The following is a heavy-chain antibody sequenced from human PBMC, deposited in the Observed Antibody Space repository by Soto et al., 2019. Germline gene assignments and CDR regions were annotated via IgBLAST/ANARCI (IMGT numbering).Heavy chain of an antibody. CDR2: IYHTGST. V-gene: IGHV4-4*02. CDR3: ARGRPLLLWFGETTKFDY. Sequence: LETLSPNRAVSGGAIRQSFCLGWGRPPPRKGLEWIGEIYHTGSTNYNPSIKSRVTISVDKSKNQSSLKLSSVTAADTAVYFCARGRPLLLWFGETTKFDYWGQGTLVTVSS. CDR1: GGAIRQSFC. D-gene: IGHD3-10*01. J-gene: IGHJ4*02.